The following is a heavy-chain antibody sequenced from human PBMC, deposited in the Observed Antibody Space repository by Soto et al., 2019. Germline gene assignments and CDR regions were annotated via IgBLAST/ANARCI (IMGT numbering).Heavy chain of an antibody. CDR1: GFTFRTYG. V-gene: IGHV3-30*18. Sequence: QVQLVESGGGVVQPGRSLRLSCAASGFTFRTYGMHWVRQAPGKGLEWVADISYDGTKKYYSDSVKGRFTISGDNSKNTLYLQMNSLSTEDSAVYYCAQEAPGGWHFFDTWGQGTLVTVSS. D-gene: IGHD6-19*01. CDR2: ISYDGTKK. CDR3: AQEAPGGWHFFDT. J-gene: IGHJ4*02.